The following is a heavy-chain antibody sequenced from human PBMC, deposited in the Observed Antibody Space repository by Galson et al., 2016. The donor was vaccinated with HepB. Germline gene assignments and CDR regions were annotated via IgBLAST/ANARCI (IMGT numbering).Heavy chain of an antibody. CDR2: ISGNGGNT. D-gene: IGHD1-14*01. V-gene: IGHV3-64*04. Sequence: SLRLSCAASGFTFSSYAMHWVRQRQAPGKGLEYVSAISGNGGNTYYADSVKGRFTISRDNSNNMLYLQMNSLRVEDTAVYYCARDLWGDCRTTTCSHLDSWGQGTLVTVSS. J-gene: IGHJ4*02. CDR3: ARDLWGDCRTTTCSHLDS. CDR1: GFTFSSYA.